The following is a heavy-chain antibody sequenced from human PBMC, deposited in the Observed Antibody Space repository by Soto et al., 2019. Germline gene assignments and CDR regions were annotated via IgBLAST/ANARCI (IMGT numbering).Heavy chain of an antibody. D-gene: IGHD2-15*01. V-gene: IGHV4-39*01. CDR3: ARYDQGTISLHYSLLDV. CDR2: IYYSGST. CDR1: GGSISSGTDY. J-gene: IGHJ6*01. Sequence: PSETLSRSCTVSGGSISSGTDYLGWIRQPPGKGLEWIASIYYSGSTYYNPSLKSRVTISVDTSKNQFSLKLSSVTAADTAVYYSARYDQGTISLHYSLLDVWGPGTTVNV.